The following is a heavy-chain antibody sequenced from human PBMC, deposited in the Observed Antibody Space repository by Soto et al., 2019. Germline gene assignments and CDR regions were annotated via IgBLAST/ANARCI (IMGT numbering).Heavy chain of an antibody. Sequence: SGPTLVNPTQTLTLTCTFSVFSLSTTRVGVGWILHPPVKALEWLALIYFDDDKDYIPSLKNSVTITKDTSKNQVLLTMYNMAPVDTDLYYCAHRGNSGYLNNWLGTWGKGTMVTVSS. CDR3: AHRGNSGYLNNWLGT. D-gene: IGHD5-12*01. J-gene: IGHJ5*02. CDR1: VFSLSTTRVG. CDR2: IYFDDDK. V-gene: IGHV2-5*02.